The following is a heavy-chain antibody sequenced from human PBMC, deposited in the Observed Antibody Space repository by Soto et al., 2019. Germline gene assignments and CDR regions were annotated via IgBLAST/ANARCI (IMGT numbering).Heavy chain of an antibody. D-gene: IGHD1-7*01. V-gene: IGHV4-39*01. CDR1: GGSISSSSYY. CDR3: ARLDSITGTTGTLDP. CDR2: IYYSGST. Sequence: QLQLQESGPGLVKPSETLSLTCTVSGGSISSSSYYWGWIRQPPGKGLEWIGSIYYSGSTYYNPSLKSRVTTSVDTSKNQFSLTLSSVTAADTAVYYCARLDSITGTTGTLDPWGQGTLVTVSA. J-gene: IGHJ5*02.